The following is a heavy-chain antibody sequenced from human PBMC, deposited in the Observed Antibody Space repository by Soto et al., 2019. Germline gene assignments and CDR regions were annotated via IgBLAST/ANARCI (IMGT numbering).Heavy chain of an antibody. Sequence: ASVKVSCKTSGYTFSNYGITWVRQAPGQPLEWLGWISLYSDGTNYAQKFQGRVSMTTDTSTTTAYMELRSSVTAADTAVYYCARDRMAFGGVTDYWGQGTLVTVSS. J-gene: IGHJ4*02. V-gene: IGHV1-18*01. CDR1: GYTFSNYG. D-gene: IGHD3-16*01. CDR3: ARDRMAFGGVTDY. CDR2: ISLYSDGT.